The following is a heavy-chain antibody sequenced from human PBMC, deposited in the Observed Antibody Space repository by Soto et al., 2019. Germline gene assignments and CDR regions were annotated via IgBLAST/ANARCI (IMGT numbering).Heavy chain of an antibody. CDR3: ARIVGTPIDY. CDR2: VFHTGGT. D-gene: IGHD1-26*01. CDR1: GGSVNSPSYY. V-gene: IGHV4-61*01. J-gene: IGHJ4*02. Sequence: QVQLQESGPGLVKPSETLSLTCTVSGGSVNSPSYYWSWIRQPPGKELEWIGYVFHTGGTVYNPSPKSRVTISIDTSRNQFALRLTSVTAADTAIYYCARIVGTPIDYWGQGTLVTVSS.